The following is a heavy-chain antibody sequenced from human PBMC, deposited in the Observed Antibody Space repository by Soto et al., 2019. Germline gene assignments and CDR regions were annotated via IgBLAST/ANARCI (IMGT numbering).Heavy chain of an antibody. J-gene: IGHJ6*02. CDR2: ISGSGGST. V-gene: IGHV3-23*01. CDR3: AEDLWFGELSQYYYYYGMDV. D-gene: IGHD3-10*01. CDR1: GFTFSSYA. Sequence: PGGSLRLSCAASGFTFSSYAMSWVRQAPGKGLEWVSAISGSGGSTYYADSVKGRFTISRDNSKNTLYLQMNSLRAEDTAVYYCAEDLWFGELSQYYYYYGMDVWGQGTTVTVSS.